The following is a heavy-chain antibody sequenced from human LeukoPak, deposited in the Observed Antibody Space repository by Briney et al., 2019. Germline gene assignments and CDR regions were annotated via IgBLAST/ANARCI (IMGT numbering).Heavy chain of an antibody. CDR1: GGSISSSSYY. CDR2: IYYSGST. J-gene: IGHJ4*02. Sequence: TSETLSLTCTVSGGSISSSSYYWGWIRQPPGKGLEWIGSIYYSGSTYYNPSLKSRVTISVDTSKNQFSLKLSSVTAADTAVYYCASLFIGELSAFDYWGQGTLVTVSS. V-gene: IGHV4-39*01. D-gene: IGHD3-16*02. CDR3: ASLFIGELSAFDY.